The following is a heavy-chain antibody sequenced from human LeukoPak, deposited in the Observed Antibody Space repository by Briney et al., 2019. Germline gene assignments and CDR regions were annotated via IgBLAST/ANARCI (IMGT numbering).Heavy chain of an antibody. Sequence: PSETLSLTCAVYGGSFSGYYWSWIRQPPGKGLEWIGEINHSGSTNYNPSLKSRVTISVDTSKNQFSLKLSSVTAADAAVYYCARVSRLGEFSLWGHYFDYRGQGTLVTVSS. J-gene: IGHJ4*02. V-gene: IGHV4-34*01. CDR2: INHSGST. CDR1: GGSFSGYY. D-gene: IGHD3-16*02. CDR3: ARVSRLGEFSLWGHYFDY.